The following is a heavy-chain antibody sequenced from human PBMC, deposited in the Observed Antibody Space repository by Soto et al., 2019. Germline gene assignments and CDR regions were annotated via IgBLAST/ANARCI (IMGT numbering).Heavy chain of an antibody. V-gene: IGHV3-30*18. J-gene: IGHJ6*02. CDR3: AKSQGTVTRDYYYYGMDV. CDR2: ISYDGSNK. Sequence: PGGSLRLSCAASGFTFSSYGKHWVRQAPGKGLEWVAVISYDGSNKYYADSVKGRFTISRDNSKNTLYLQMNSLRAEDTAVYYCAKSQGTVTRDYYYYGMDVWGQGTPVTVYS. D-gene: IGHD4-17*01. CDR1: GFTFSSYG.